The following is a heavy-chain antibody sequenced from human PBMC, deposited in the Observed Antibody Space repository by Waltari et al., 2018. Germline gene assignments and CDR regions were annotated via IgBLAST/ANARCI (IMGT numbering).Heavy chain of an antibody. Sequence: QVQLQESGPGLVKPSETLSITCAVSGYSISSGYYWGWIRQPPGKGLEWIGSIYHTGSTYYNPSLKSRVTISVDTSMNQVSLKLSSVTAADTAVYYCARGYSDGHGDYVDYWGQGTLVTVSS. CDR1: GYSISSGYY. J-gene: IGHJ4*02. CDR3: ARGYSDGHGDYVDY. CDR2: IYHTGST. V-gene: IGHV4-38-2*01. D-gene: IGHD5-18*01.